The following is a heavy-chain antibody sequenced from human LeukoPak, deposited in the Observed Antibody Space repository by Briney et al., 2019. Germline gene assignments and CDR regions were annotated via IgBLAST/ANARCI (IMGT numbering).Heavy chain of an antibody. Sequence: GGSLRLSCAASGFTFSSYGMHWVRQAPGKGLEWVAVISYDGSNKYYADSVKGRFTISRDNSKNTLYLQMNSLRAEDTAVYYCAKDPYSSSPVTYCDYWGQGTLVTVSS. D-gene: IGHD6-13*01. CDR1: GFTFSSYG. J-gene: IGHJ4*02. V-gene: IGHV3-30*18. CDR3: AKDPYSSSPVTYCDY. CDR2: ISYDGSNK.